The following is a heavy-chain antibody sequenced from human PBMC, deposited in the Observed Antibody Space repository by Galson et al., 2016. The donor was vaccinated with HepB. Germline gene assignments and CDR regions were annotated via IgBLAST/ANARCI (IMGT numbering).Heavy chain of an antibody. V-gene: IGHV4-34*01. CDR1: GGSFSGYY. J-gene: IGHJ4*02. CDR3: ARVKDWETTEGFDY. Sequence: SETLSLTCAVYGGSFSGYYWSWIRQPPGKGLEWLGEINHRGSTNYNPSLKSRLTISVDTSKNLFSNQFSLKLSSVTAADTAVYYCARVKDWETTEGFDYWGQGTLVTVSS. CDR2: INHRGST. D-gene: IGHD1-26*01.